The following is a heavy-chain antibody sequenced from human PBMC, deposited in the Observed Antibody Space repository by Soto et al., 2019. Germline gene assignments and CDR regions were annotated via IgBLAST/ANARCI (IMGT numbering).Heavy chain of an antibody. CDR3: ARVPPDYGVLYAFDI. V-gene: IGHV4-31*03. CDR2: IYYSGST. Sequence: PSETLSLTCTVSGGSIISGGYCWSWIRQHPGKGLEWIGYIYYSGSTYYNPSLKSRVTISVDTSKNQFSLKLSSVTAADTAVYYCARVPPDYGVLYAFDIWGQGTMVTVSS. CDR1: GGSIISGGYC. D-gene: IGHD4-17*01. J-gene: IGHJ3*02.